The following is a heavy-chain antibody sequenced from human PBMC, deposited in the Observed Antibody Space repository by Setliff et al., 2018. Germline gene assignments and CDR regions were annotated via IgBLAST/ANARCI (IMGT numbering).Heavy chain of an antibody. CDR3: ARLSWDGLRYYGLDV. V-gene: IGHV4-59*11. Sequence: SETLSLTCTLSGGSLTQRYWSWVRQPPGKGLEWIGYVYYNGNTNYSPSLKSRVTISADTSKNQVSLKLRSVTAADTAVYYCARLSWDGLRYYGLDVWGQGATVTVSS. CDR1: GGSLTQRY. J-gene: IGHJ6*02. CDR2: VYYNGNT. D-gene: IGHD3-10*01.